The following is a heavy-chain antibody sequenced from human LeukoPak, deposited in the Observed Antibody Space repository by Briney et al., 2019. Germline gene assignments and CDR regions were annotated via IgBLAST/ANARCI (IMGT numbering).Heavy chain of an antibody. D-gene: IGHD1-1*01. V-gene: IGHV3-23*01. CDR2: ISGGGAYT. Sequence: GGSLRLSCAASGFTFSNFAMSWVRQAPGKGLEWVSTISGGGAYTYYADSVKGRFTISRDNSKNTLDLQMNSLRAEDTALYYCARSGGTNWFDPWGQGTLVTVSS. CDR1: GFTFSNFA. CDR3: ARSGGTNWFDP. J-gene: IGHJ5*02.